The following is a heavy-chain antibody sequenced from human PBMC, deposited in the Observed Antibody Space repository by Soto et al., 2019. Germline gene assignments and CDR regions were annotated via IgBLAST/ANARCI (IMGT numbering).Heavy chain of an antibody. CDR3: AREFAYYVSSESYLDY. V-gene: IGHV6-1*01. J-gene: IGHJ4*02. D-gene: IGHD3-16*01. CDR1: GDSVSGNSAA. Sequence: PSQTLSLTCAISGDSVSGNSAAWNWIRQSPSRGLEWLGRTYYRSRWYNDYAVSVKSRITVTPDTSKNQFSLHLNSVTPEDTAVYYCAREFAYYVSSESYLDYWGQGALVTVSA. CDR2: TYYRSRWYN.